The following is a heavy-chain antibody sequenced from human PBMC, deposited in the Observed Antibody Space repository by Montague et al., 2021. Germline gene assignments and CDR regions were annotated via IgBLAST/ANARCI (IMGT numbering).Heavy chain of an antibody. D-gene: IGHD5-24*01. CDR1: GYSFTRYW. CDR3: ARGRGDGNNWAWDFDY. V-gene: IGHV5-51*01. Sequence: QSGAEVKKPGESLKISCKGSGYSFTRYWIGWVRQMPGKGLEWMGIIYPGDSDTRYSPSFQGQVTISADKSISTAYLQRSSLKASDTAMYYCARGRGDGNNWAWDFDYWGQGTLVTVSS. J-gene: IGHJ4*02. CDR2: IYPGDSDT.